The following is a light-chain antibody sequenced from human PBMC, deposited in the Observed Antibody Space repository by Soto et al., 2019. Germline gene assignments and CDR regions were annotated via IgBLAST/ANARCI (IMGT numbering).Light chain of an antibody. CDR1: QSISNY. V-gene: IGKV1-39*01. CDR2: AAS. J-gene: IGKJ1*01. CDR3: QQSYSTPWT. Sequence: DIQMTQSPSSLPASVGDRVTITCRASQSISNYLNWYQQKPGKAPKLLIYAASSLPSGVPSRFSGSGSCRDITFTMGSLQPENFATYYCQQSYSTPWTFGQGTKVEIK.